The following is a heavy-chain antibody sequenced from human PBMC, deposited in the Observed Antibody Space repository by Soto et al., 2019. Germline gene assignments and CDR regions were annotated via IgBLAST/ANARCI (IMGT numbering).Heavy chain of an antibody. Sequence: GGSLRLSCAASGFTFSSYWMHWVRQAPGKGLVWVSRINSDGSSTHYADSVKGRFTISRDNSKNTVYLQMNSLRAEDTAVYYCAKNLYGMDVWGQGTTVTVSS. CDR2: INSDGSST. J-gene: IGHJ6*02. V-gene: IGHV3-74*01. CDR3: AKNLYGMDV. CDR1: GFTFSSYW.